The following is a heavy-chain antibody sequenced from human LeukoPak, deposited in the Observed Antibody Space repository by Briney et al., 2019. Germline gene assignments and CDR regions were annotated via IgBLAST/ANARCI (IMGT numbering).Heavy chain of an antibody. V-gene: IGHV2-5*01. CDR1: GFSLSTSGVG. CDR2: IYWNDDK. D-gene: IGHD3-10*01. J-gene: IGHJ4*02. Sequence: SGLTLVKPTQTLTLTCTFSGFSLSTSGVGVGWIRQPPGRALEWVAVIYWNDDKRYSPSLKSRVTITKDTSKNQVVLTVTNMDPVDTATYFCAHTRSYYASGTYSDWGQGALVTVSS. CDR3: AHTRSYYASGTYSD.